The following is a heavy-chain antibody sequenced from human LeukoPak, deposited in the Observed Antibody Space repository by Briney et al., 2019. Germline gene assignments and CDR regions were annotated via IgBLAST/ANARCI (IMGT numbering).Heavy chain of an antibody. D-gene: IGHD2-15*01. CDR2: ICSSSSYI. J-gene: IGHJ5*02. CDR1: GFTFSSYS. Sequence: GGSLRLSCAASGFTFSSYSMNWVRQAPGKGLEWVSSICSSSSYIYYADSVRGRFTISRDNAKNSLYLQMNSLRGEDTAVYYGAREAPTYCSGGSCYSPPNWFDPWGQGTLVTVSS. CDR3: AREAPTYCSGGSCYSPPNWFDP. V-gene: IGHV3-21*01.